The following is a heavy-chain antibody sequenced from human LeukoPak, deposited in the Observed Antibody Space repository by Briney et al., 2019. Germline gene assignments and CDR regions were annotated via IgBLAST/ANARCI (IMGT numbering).Heavy chain of an antibody. Sequence: SVKVSCKASGGTFSSYAISWVRQAPGQGLEWMGGIIPIFGTANYAQKFQGRVTITADESTSTAYMELRSLRSDDTAVYYCARVKLSYYYDSSGTRYYFDYWGQGTLVTVSS. J-gene: IGHJ4*02. CDR2: IIPIFGTA. CDR1: GGTFSSYA. D-gene: IGHD3-22*01. V-gene: IGHV1-69*13. CDR3: ARVKLSYYYDSSGTRYYFDY.